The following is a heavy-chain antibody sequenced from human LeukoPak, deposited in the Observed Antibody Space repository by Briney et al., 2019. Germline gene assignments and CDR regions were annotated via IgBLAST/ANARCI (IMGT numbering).Heavy chain of an antibody. J-gene: IGHJ6*02. CDR2: IYSGGST. D-gene: IGHD1-1*01. CDR3: ARDRELEDYYYGMDV. V-gene: IGHV3-53*01. Sequence: GGSLRLSCAASGFTVSSNYMSWVRQAPGEGLEWVSVIYSGGSTYYADSVKGRFTSYRDNSKNTLYLQMTSLRAEDTAVYYCARDRELEDYYYGMDVWGQGTTVTVSS. CDR1: GFTVSSNY.